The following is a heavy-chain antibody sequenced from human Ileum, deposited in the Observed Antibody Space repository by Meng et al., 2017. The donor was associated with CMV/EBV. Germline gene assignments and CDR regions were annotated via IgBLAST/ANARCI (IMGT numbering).Heavy chain of an antibody. Sequence: GGSLRLSCVGSGFTFSDHYIDWVRQAPGNGPEWVGRAGNKANSDTKEYGASVKGRFTISRDDSKSSLYLQMNSLKTEDTAVYYCTRGHSGLNIYAFDIWGQGTMVTVSS. CDR1: GFTFSDHY. V-gene: IGHV3-72*01. CDR3: TRGHSGLNIYAFDI. J-gene: IGHJ3*02. D-gene: IGHD1-26*01. CDR2: AGNKANSDTK.